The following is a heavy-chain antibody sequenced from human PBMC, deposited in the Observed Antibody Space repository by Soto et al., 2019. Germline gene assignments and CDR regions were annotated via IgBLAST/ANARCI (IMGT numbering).Heavy chain of an antibody. CDR3: ARHQGSGSYPGYYGMDV. Sequence: GESLKISCRGSGYRFTTFWIGWVRQMPGKGLEWMGIIYPGDSDTRYSPSFQGQVTISADKSISTAYLQWSSLKASDTAMYYCARHQGSGSYPGYYGMDVWGQGTTVTVSS. J-gene: IGHJ6*02. CDR2: IYPGDSDT. D-gene: IGHD3-10*01. CDR1: GYRFTTFW. V-gene: IGHV5-51*01.